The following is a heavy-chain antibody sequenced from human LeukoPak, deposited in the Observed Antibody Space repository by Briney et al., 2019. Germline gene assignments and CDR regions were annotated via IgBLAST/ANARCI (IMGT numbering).Heavy chain of an antibody. Sequence: PGGSLRLSCAASGFTFSSYEMNWVRQAPGKGLEWVSYISSSGSTIYYADSVKGRFTISRDNAKNSLYLQMNSLRAEDTAVYYCARDDAVAGYNWFDPGAREPWSPSPQ. J-gene: IGHJ5*02. CDR3: ARDDAVAGYNWFDP. CDR1: GFTFSSYE. D-gene: IGHD6-19*01. V-gene: IGHV3-48*03. CDR2: ISSSGSTI.